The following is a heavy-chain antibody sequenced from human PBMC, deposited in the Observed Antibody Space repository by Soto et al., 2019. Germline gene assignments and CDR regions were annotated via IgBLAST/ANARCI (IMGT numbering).Heavy chain of an antibody. CDR3: ARDRLYYSGSGSPPGY. J-gene: IGHJ4*02. CDR2: INWNGGST. CDR1: GFTFDDYG. Sequence: PGGSLRLSCAASGFTFDDYGMSWVRQAPGKGLEWVSGINWNGGSTGYADSVKGRFTISRDNAKNSLYLQMNSLRAEDTALYYCARDRLYYSGSGSPPGYWGQGTLVTSPQ. V-gene: IGHV3-20*04. D-gene: IGHD3-10*01.